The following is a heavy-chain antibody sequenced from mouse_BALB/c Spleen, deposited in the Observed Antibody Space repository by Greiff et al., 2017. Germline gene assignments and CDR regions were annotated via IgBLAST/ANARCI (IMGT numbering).Heavy chain of an antibody. CDR3: ARSLYYGNYGAY. D-gene: IGHD2-1*01. J-gene: IGHJ3*01. Sequence: EVMLVESGGGLVQPGGSRKLSCAASGFTFSSFGMHWVRQAPEKGLEWVAYISSGSSTIYYADTVKGRFTISRDNPKNTLFLQMTSLRSEDTAMYYCARSLYYGNYGAYWGQGTLVTVSA. CDR2: ISSGSSTI. CDR1: GFTFSSFG. V-gene: IGHV5-17*02.